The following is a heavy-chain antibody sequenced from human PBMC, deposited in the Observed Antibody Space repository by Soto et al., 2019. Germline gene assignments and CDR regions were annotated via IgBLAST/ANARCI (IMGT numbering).Heavy chain of an antibody. J-gene: IGHJ4*02. D-gene: IGHD5-12*01. V-gene: IGHV4-59*01. CDR1: GDSISAYS. CDR2: IHYNGNT. Sequence: PSETLSLTCTVSGDSISAYSWSWVRQPPGKGLEWIGNIHYNGNTKYNPSLKSRVTMSVDTSKNQYSLKRISVTAADTAKYFCAREGNLGRWLQPLDFWGQGTLVTVSS. CDR3: AREGNLGRWLQPLDF.